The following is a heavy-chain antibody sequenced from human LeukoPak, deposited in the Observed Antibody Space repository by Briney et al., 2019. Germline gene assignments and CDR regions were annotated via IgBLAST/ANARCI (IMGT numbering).Heavy chain of an antibody. J-gene: IGHJ4*02. D-gene: IGHD3-22*01. CDR1: GGTFSSYA. Sequence: GASVKVSCKASGGTFSSYAISWVRQAPGQGLEWMGRIIPILGIANYAQKFQGRVTITADKSTSTAYMELSSLRSEDTAVYYCARAYASSGYYYVWGQGTLLTVSS. CDR3: ARAYASSGYYYV. V-gene: IGHV1-69*04. CDR2: IIPILGIA.